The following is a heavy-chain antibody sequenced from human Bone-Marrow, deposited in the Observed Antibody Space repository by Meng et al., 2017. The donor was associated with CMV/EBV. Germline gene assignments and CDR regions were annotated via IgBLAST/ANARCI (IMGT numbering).Heavy chain of an antibody. Sequence: GGSLRLSCAASGFTFSSYSMNWVRQAPGKGLEWVSSISSSSDYKYYADSVKGRFTISRDNAKNSLYLQLNSLRAEDTAVYYCAKLPPFCSSTSCSGIFDYWGQGTLVTVSS. D-gene: IGHD2-2*01. CDR3: AKLPPFCSSTSCSGIFDY. V-gene: IGHV3-21*01. CDR1: GFTFSSYS. J-gene: IGHJ4*02. CDR2: ISSSSDYK.